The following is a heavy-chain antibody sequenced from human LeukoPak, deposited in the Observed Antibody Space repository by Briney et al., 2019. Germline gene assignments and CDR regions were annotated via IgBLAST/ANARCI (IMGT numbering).Heavy chain of an antibody. CDR2: INSDGSST. CDR1: GFTFSSYW. V-gene: IGHV3-74*01. D-gene: IGHD3-22*01. J-gene: IGHJ4*02. CDR3: ATTYYYDSSGYAGY. Sequence: GGSLRLSCAASGFTFSSYWMHWVRQAPGKGLVWVSRINSDGSSTTYADSVKGRFTISRDNAKNTLYLQMNSLGAEDTAVYYCATTYYYDSSGYAGYWGQGTLVIVSS.